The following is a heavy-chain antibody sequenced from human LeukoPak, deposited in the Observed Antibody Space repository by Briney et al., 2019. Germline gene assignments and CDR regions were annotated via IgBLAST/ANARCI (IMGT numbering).Heavy chain of an antibody. Sequence: GGSLRLSCAASGFTFSSYAMSWVRQAPGKGLEWVSSISSSSSYIYYADSVKGRFTISRDNAKNSLYLQMNSLRAEDTAVYYCARGGITMVRGVIIKRAYFDYWGQGTLVTVSS. CDR3: ARGGITMVRGVIIKRAYFDY. J-gene: IGHJ4*02. D-gene: IGHD3-10*01. V-gene: IGHV3-21*01. CDR2: ISSSSSYI. CDR1: GFTFSSYA.